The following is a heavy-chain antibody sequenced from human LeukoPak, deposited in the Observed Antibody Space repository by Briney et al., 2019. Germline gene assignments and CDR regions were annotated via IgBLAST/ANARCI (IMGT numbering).Heavy chain of an antibody. CDR3: ARTLYDYVWGSYRPYYFDY. CDR2: IIPIFGTA. Sequence: SVKVSGKASGGTFSSYAISWVRQAPGQGLEWMGGIIPIFGTANYAQKFQGRVTITADESTSTAYMELSSLRSEDTAVYYCARTLYDYVWGSYRPYYFDYWGQGTLVTVSS. J-gene: IGHJ4*02. CDR1: GGTFSSYA. D-gene: IGHD3-16*02. V-gene: IGHV1-69*01.